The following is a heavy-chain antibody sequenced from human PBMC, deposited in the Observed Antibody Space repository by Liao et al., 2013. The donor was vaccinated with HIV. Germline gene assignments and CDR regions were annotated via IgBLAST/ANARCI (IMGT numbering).Heavy chain of an antibody. CDR2: IYYSGST. D-gene: IGHD3-10*01. V-gene: IGHV4-39*07. Sequence: QLQLQESGPGLVKPSETLSLTCTVSGGSISSSSYYWGWIRQPPGKGLEWIGSIYYSGSTYYNPSLKSRVTISVDTSKNQFSLKLSSVTAADTAVYYCARGYISYYYGSGSYRKPYYFDYWGQGTLVTVSS. CDR3: ARGYISYYYGSGSYRKPYYFDY. CDR1: GGSISSSSYY. J-gene: IGHJ4*02.